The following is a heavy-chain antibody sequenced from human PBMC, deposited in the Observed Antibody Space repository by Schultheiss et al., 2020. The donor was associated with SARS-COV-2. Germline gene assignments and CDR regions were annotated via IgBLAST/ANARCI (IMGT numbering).Heavy chain of an antibody. V-gene: IGHV3-30-3*01. CDR3: ARPRGGRSDSRLDY. Sequence: GGSLRLSCAASGFTISTCDMHWVRQAPGKGLEWVAVISYDGSNKYYADSVKGRFTISRDNSKNTLYLQMNSLRAEDTAVYYCARPRGGRSDSRLDYWGQGTLVTVSS. CDR2: ISYDGSNK. D-gene: IGHD2-15*01. J-gene: IGHJ4*02. CDR1: GFTISTCD.